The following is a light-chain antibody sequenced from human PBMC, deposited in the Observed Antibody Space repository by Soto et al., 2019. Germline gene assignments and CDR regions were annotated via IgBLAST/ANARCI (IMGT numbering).Light chain of an antibody. CDR1: TGAVTSGHY. CDR2: DTS. J-gene: IGLJ2*01. V-gene: IGLV7-46*01. CDR3: LLYSGGARGI. Sequence: QAVVTQEPSLTVSPGGTVILTCGSSTGAVTSGHYPYWFQQKPGQAPWTLIYDTSNKHSWTPARFSGSLLGGKATLTLSGAQPDDEADYYCLLYSGGARGIFGGGTKLTVL.